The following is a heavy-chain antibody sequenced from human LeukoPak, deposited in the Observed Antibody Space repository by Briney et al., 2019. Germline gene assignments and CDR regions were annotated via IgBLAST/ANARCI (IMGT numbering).Heavy chain of an antibody. CDR3: ARASITMIDHYYFDY. CDR2: INWNSGSI. J-gene: IGHJ4*02. D-gene: IGHD3-22*01. Sequence: GRSLRLSCAASGFTFDDYAMHWVRQAPGKGLEWVSGINWNSGSIGFADSVKGRFTISRDNAKNSLYLQMNSLRAEDTAVYYCARASITMIDHYYFDYWGQGTLVTVSS. CDR1: GFTFDDYA. V-gene: IGHV3-9*01.